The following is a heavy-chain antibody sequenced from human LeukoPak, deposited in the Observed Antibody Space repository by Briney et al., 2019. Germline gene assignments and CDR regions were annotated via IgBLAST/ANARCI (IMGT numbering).Heavy chain of an antibody. V-gene: IGHV3-23*01. J-gene: IGHJ5*02. CDR1: GFTFSNYA. D-gene: IGHD2/OR15-2a*01. Sequence: PGGSLRLSCAASGFTFSNYAMYWVRQAPVKGLEWVSGLSGTGDITYYTDSVKGRFTISRDNSKNTLYLEMNNLRAEDTALYYCAKRGNAISFFDPWGQGTLVTVSS. CDR2: LSGTGDIT. CDR3: AKRGNAISFFDP.